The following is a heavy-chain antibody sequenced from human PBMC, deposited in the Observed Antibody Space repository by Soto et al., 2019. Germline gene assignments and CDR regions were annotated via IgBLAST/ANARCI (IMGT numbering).Heavy chain of an antibody. CDR3: ARDQVVPAAMRLLYYFDY. CDR1: GGTFSSYA. V-gene: IGHV1-69*10. Sequence: ASVKVSCKASGGTFSSYAISWVRQAPGQGLEWMGGIIPILGIANYAQKFQGRVTITADKSTSTAYMELSSLRSEDTAVYYCARDQVVPAAMRLLYYFDYWGQGTLVTVSS. D-gene: IGHD2-2*01. CDR2: IIPILGIA. J-gene: IGHJ4*02.